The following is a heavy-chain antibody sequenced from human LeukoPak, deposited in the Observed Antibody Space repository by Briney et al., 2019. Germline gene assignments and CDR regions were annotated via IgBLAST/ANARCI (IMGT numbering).Heavy chain of an antibody. Sequence: PSETLSLTCAVYGGSFSGYYWSWIRQPPGKGLEWIGEINHSGSTNYNRSLKSRVTISVDTSTNQFSLKLSSVTGADTAVYYCARLVLEVTVETAMATDQYYFDYWGQGTLVTVSS. CDR3: ARLVLEVTVETAMATDQYYFDY. V-gene: IGHV4-34*01. D-gene: IGHD5-18*01. CDR1: GGSFSGYY. J-gene: IGHJ4*02. CDR2: INHSGST.